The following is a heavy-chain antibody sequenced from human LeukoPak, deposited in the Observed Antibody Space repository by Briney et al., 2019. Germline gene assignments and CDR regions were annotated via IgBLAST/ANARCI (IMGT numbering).Heavy chain of an antibody. D-gene: IGHD3-16*02. CDR1: GGTFSSYA. CDR3: ARSSYDYVWGSYRWTYDY. Sequence: SVKVSCKASGGTFSSYAISWVRQAPGQGLEWMGGIIPIFGTANYAQKFQGRVTITADESTSTAYMELSSLRSEDTAVYYCARSSYDYVWGSYRWTYDYRGQGTLVTVSS. CDR2: IIPIFGTA. J-gene: IGHJ4*02. V-gene: IGHV1-69*13.